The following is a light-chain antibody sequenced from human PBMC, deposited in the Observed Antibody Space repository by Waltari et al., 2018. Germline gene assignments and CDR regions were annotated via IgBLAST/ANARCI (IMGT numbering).Light chain of an antibody. V-gene: IGKV1-5*03. CDR2: KAS. Sequence: DIQMTQSPSTLSASVGDRVTITCRASQSISSWLAWYQQKPGKAPKLLIYKASSLESVVPSRFSGSGSGTEFTLTISSLQPDDFATYYCQQYNSYSFGGGTKVEIK. CDR3: QQYNSYS. CDR1: QSISSW. J-gene: IGKJ4*01.